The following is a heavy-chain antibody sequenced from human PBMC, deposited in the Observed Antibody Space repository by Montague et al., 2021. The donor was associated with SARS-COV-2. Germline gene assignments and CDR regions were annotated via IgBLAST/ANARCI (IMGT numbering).Heavy chain of an antibody. Sequence: SETLSLTCTVSGGSISSSNYYWGWLRQPPGKGLEWIGNMYYSGSTYYNPPLKSRVTISIDTSKNQFSLKLSSVTAADTAVYYCARDDVVLQGVTKGMDVWGQGTTVTVSS. J-gene: IGHJ6*02. CDR2: MYYSGST. CDR1: GGSISSSNYY. D-gene: IGHD3-10*01. V-gene: IGHV4-39*07. CDR3: ARDDVVLQGVTKGMDV.